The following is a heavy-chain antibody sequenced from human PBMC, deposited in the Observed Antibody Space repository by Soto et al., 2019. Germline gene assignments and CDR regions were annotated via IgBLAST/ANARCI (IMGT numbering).Heavy chain of an antibody. D-gene: IGHD3-3*01. Sequence: EVQLLDSGGGLAQPGGSLRLSCAASGFTFSNYAMSWVRQAPGKGLEWVSGIRGGGDATYYADSVKGRFTISRDNPESTRYLEMNSLRDDQTAVYYCANQPLYDFCSVYNYGLDVWGQGTTVTVS. CDR1: GFTFSNYA. CDR3: ANQPLYDFCSVYNYGLDV. V-gene: IGHV3-23*01. CDR2: IRGGGDAT. J-gene: IGHJ6*02.